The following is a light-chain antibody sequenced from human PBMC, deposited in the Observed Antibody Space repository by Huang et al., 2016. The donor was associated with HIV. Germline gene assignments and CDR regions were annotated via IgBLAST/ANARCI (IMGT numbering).Light chain of an antibody. CDR2: GPS. V-gene: IGKV3-15*01. Sequence: EIVLTQSPATLSVSPGERATLSCRASQSVSINLAWYQKSIGQAPRLLIYGPSTRASGVPARFSGSGSGTDFTLTINSLQSEDFGVYYCQQHDNWPWTFGQGTKVENK. CDR1: QSVSIN. CDR3: QQHDNWPWT. J-gene: IGKJ1*01.